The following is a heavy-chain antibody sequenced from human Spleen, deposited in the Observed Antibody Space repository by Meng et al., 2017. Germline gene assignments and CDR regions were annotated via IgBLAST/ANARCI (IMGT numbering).Heavy chain of an antibody. CDR2: ISGSTT. V-gene: IGHV3-23*05. CDR1: GFTFSSYD. CDR3: AKGGMYTSGRLDY. J-gene: IGHJ4*02. Sequence: GGSLRLSCAASGFTFSSYDMNWVRQAPGKGLEWVSAISGSTTYYADSVKGRFTISRDNSKNTLYLQMNSLRAEDTAVYYCAKGGMYTSGRLDYWGQGTLVTVSS. D-gene: IGHD6-19*01.